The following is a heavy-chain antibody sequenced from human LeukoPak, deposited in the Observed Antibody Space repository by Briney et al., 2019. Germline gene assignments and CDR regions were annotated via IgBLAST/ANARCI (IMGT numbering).Heavy chain of an antibody. Sequence: ASVKVSCKASGGTFSSYAISWVRQAPGQGPEWMGRLIPIFGIANYAQKFQGRVTVTADKSTSTAYMELSSLRSEDTAVYYCAREAIFGVVIPYYFDYWGQGTLVTVSS. CDR3: AREAIFGVVIPYYFDY. D-gene: IGHD3-3*01. J-gene: IGHJ4*02. CDR1: GGTFSSYA. V-gene: IGHV1-69*04. CDR2: LIPIFGIA.